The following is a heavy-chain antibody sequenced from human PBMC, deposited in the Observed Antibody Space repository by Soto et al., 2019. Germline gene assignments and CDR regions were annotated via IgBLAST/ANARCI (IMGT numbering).Heavy chain of an antibody. CDR2: IHYSGST. Sequence: SDTLSLICTVSGGPISGYYWSWVRQPPGEGLEWIGYIHYSGSTKYNPPLKSRVTMSVDTSKNQFSLSLISSTAADTAVYYCAGYTDTYYSYWGQGTPVTVSS. CDR3: AGYTDTYYSY. D-gene: IGHD1-26*01. V-gene: IGHV4-59*01. J-gene: IGHJ4*02. CDR1: GGPISGYY.